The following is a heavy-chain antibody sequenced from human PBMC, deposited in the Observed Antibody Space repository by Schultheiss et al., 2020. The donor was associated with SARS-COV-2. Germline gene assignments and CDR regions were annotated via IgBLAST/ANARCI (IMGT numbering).Heavy chain of an antibody. CDR2: IYNSGST. J-gene: IGHJ3*02. V-gene: IGHV4-61*10. Sequence: SQTLSLTCTVSGGSISSSSYYWGWIRQPAGKGLEWIGYIYNSGSTNYNPSLESRVTISVDTSKNQLSLKMRSVSAADTAVYYCARPHEGDYAFDIWGQGTVVTVSS. CDR1: GGSISSSSYY. D-gene: IGHD1-26*01. CDR3: ARPHEGDYAFDI.